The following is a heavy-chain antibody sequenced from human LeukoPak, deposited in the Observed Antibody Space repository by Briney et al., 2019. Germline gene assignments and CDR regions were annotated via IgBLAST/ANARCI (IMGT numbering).Heavy chain of an antibody. CDR3: ASGDVLRYFDWSPGGAFDI. Sequence: GGSLRLSCAASGFTVSSNYMSWVRQAPGKGLEWGSVIYSGGSTYYADSVKGRFTISRDNSKNTLYLQMNSLRAEYTAVYYRASGDVLRYFDWSPGGAFDIWGQGTMVTVSS. CDR2: IYSGGST. CDR1: GFTVSSNY. D-gene: IGHD3-9*01. V-gene: IGHV3-53*01. J-gene: IGHJ3*02.